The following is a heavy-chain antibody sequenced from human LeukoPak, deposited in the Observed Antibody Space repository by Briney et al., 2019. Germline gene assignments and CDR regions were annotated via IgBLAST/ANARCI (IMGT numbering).Heavy chain of an antibody. D-gene: IGHD1-1*01. CDR2: IYYSGST. CDR1: GGSISSYY. CDR3: ARENAGGAFDI. Sequence: SETLSLTCTVSGGSISSYYWSWIRQPPGKGLEWIGYIYYSGSTNYNPSLKSRATISVDTSKNQFSLKLSSVTAADTAVYYCARENAGGAFDIWGQGTMVTVSS. V-gene: IGHV4-59*01. J-gene: IGHJ3*02.